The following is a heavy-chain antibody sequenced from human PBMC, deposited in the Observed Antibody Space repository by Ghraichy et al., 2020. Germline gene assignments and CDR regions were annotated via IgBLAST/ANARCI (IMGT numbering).Heavy chain of an antibody. D-gene: IGHD1-1*01. CDR1: GFSFSNYA. Sequence: GGSLRLSCAASGFSFSNYAMNWVRQTPGKGLEWVALISFNGNKGYYADSVKGRFTISRDNTENTLYLQMNSLRSEDTALYYCAKVGPEKVHQNYFDHWGQGALVTVSS. CDR3: AKVGPEKVHQNYFDH. J-gene: IGHJ4*02. CDR2: ISFNGNKG. V-gene: IGHV3-30*04.